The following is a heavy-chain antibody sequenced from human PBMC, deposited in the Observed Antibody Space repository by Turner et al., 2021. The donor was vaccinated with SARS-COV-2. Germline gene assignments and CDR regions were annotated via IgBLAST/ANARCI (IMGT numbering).Heavy chain of an antibody. Sequence: QVQLVESGGGVVQPGRSLRLSCAASGFTFSSYGMHWVRQVPGKGLEWVAVTSYDGSNKYYADSVKGRFTISRDNSKNTLYLQMNSLRAEDTAVYYCAKQQGLYSNPMYYFDYWGQGTLVTVSS. CDR3: AKQQGLYSNPMYYFDY. D-gene: IGHD4-4*01. CDR2: TSYDGSNK. V-gene: IGHV3-30*18. J-gene: IGHJ4*02. CDR1: GFTFSSYG.